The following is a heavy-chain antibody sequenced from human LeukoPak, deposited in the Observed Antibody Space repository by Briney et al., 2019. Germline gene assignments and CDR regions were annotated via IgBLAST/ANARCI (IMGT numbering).Heavy chain of an antibody. CDR3: ARAIGWFDP. Sequence: SQTLSLTCTVSGGSISSGSYYWSWIRQPAGRGLEWIGRIYTSGSTNYNPSLKSRVTMSVDTSKNQFSLKLSSVTAADTAVYYCARAIGWFDPWGQGTLVTVSS. CDR1: GGSISSGSYY. J-gene: IGHJ5*02. V-gene: IGHV4-61*02. CDR2: IYTSGST.